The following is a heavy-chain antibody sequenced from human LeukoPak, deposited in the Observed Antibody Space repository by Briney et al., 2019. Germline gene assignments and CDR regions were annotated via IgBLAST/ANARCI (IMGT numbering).Heavy chain of an antibody. D-gene: IGHD4-11*01. CDR3: ARSSTVTSDY. CDR2: IDHSGNT. J-gene: IGHJ4*02. Sequence: SETLSLTCTVSGGSINSNYWSWIRQPPGEGLEWIAYIDHSGNTNYNPSLKSRVTISRDMSKNQFSLKLTSVTAADTAVYYCARSSTVTSDYWGQGTLVTVSS. V-gene: IGHV4-59*01. CDR1: GGSINSNY.